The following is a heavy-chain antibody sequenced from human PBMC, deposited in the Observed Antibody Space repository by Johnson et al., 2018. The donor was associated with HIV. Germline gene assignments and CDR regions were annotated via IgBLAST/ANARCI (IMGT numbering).Heavy chain of an antibody. Sequence: VQLVEFGGGLVQPGRSLRLSCAASGFTFDDYVMHWVRQAPGKGLEWVSGISWNGGSTGYADSVKGRFTISRDNAKNSLYLQMNSLRAEDTAVYYCAKDRVVTNDAFDIWGQGTMVTVSS. J-gene: IGHJ3*02. CDR2: ISWNGGST. D-gene: IGHD2-21*02. CDR1: GFTFDDYV. CDR3: AKDRVVTNDAFDI. V-gene: IGHV3-9*01.